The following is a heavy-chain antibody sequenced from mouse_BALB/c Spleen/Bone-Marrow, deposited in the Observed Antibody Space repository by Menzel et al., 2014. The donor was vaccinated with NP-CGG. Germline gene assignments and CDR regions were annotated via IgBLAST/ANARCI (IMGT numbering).Heavy chain of an antibody. CDR1: GYSFTSYY. V-gene: IGHV1-66*01. CDR3: ARRYGSSRYYFDY. Sequence: QVQLQQSGPELVKPGASVKISCKASGYSFTSYYIHWVKQRPGQGLEWIGWIFPGSGNTKYNEKFKGKATLTADISSSTAYMQLSSLTSEDSAVYFCARRYGSSRYYFDYWGQGTTLTVSS. D-gene: IGHD1-1*01. CDR2: IFPGSGNT. J-gene: IGHJ2*01.